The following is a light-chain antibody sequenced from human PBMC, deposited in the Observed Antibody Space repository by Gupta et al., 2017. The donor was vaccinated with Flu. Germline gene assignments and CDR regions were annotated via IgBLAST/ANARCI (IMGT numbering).Light chain of an antibody. CDR2: DVS. Sequence: SSDVGSYNYVSWYQHHPGKAPKLTIYDVSNRPSGVSNRFSGSKSGNTASLTISGLKAEDEADYYCSSYISNNTLKVFGGGTKVTVL. CDR3: SSYISNNTLKV. J-gene: IGLJ2*01. CDR1: SSDVGSYNY. V-gene: IGLV2-14*03.